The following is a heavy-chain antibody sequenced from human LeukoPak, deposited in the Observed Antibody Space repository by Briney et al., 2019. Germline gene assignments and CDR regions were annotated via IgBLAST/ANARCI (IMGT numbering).Heavy chain of an antibody. CDR2: INPNSGGT. J-gene: IGHJ3*02. V-gene: IGHV1-2*02. CDR1: GYTFTGYY. Sequence: ASVKVSCKASGYTFTGYYMHWVRQAPGQGREGMGWINPNSGGTNYAQKFQGRVTMTRDRSISTAYMELSRLRSDDTSVYYCARSPTMISPFHIWGQGTMVTVSS. CDR3: ARSPTMISPFHI. D-gene: IGHD3-22*01.